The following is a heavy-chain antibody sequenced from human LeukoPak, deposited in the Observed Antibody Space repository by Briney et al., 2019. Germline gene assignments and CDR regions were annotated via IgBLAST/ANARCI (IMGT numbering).Heavy chain of an antibody. Sequence: PSETLSLTCAVYGGSFSGYYWSWIRQPPGKGLEWIGEINHSGSTNYNPSLKSRVTISVDTSKNQFSPKLSSVTAADTAVYYCARELTLWSGYRNAFDIWGQGTMVTVSS. J-gene: IGHJ3*02. D-gene: IGHD3-3*01. CDR2: INHSGST. CDR1: GGSFSGYY. CDR3: ARELTLWSGYRNAFDI. V-gene: IGHV4-34*01.